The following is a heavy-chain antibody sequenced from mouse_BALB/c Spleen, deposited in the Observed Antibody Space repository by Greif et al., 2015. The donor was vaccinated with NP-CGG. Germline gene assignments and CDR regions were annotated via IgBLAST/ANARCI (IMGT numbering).Heavy chain of an antibody. Sequence: VQLQQSGPELVRPGVSVKISCKGSGYTFTDYAMHWVKQSHAKSLEWIGVISTYYGNTNYNQKFKGKATMTVDKSSSTAYMELAGLTSEDSAIYYCARDYRYDGRGYFDYWGQGTTLTVSS. CDR2: ISTYYGNT. CDR1: GYTFTDYA. J-gene: IGHJ2*01. D-gene: IGHD2-14*01. CDR3: ARDYRYDGRGYFDY. V-gene: IGHV1-67*01.